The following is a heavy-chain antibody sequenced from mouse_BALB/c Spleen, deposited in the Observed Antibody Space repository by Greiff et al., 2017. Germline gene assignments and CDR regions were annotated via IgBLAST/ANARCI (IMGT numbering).Heavy chain of an antibody. CDR3: ARVALYAMDY. CDR1: GFTFSSYA. CDR2: ISSGGST. V-gene: IGHV5-6-5*01. Sequence: EVKLVESGGGLVKPGGSLKLSCAASGFTFSSYAMSWVRQTPEKRLEWVASISSGGSTYYPDSVKGRFTISRDNARNILYLQMSSLRSEDTAMYYCARVALYAMDYWGQGTSVTVSS. J-gene: IGHJ4*01.